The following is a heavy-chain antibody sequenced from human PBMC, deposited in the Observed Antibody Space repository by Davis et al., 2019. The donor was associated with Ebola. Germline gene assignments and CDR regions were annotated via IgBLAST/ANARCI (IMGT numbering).Heavy chain of an antibody. CDR2: IYPGDSDT. CDR1: GYIFTSYW. CDR3: ARHGTNGFFNWFDT. J-gene: IGHJ5*02. Sequence: GSSLKISCKGSGYIFTSYWIGWVRQMPGKGLEWMGIIYPGDSDTRYSPSFQGHVTISADTSISTAYLQWSSLQASDTAIYYCARHGTNGFFNWFDTWGQGTLVTVSS. V-gene: IGHV5-51*01. D-gene: IGHD3-3*01.